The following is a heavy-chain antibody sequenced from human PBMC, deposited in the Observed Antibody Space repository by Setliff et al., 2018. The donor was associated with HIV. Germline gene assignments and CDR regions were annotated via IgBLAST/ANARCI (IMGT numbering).Heavy chain of an antibody. V-gene: IGHV4-34*01. CDR3: ARSRNTTARGQYYFDY. J-gene: IGHJ4*02. D-gene: IGHD6-6*01. CDR2: IYHSGST. CDR1: GASFSGYY. Sequence: PSETLSLTCAVYGASFSGYYWSWIRQPPGKGLEWIGEIYHSGSTNYNPSLKSRVTISVDKSKNQFSLKLSSVTAADTAVYYCARSRNTTARGQYYFDYWGQGTLVTVSS.